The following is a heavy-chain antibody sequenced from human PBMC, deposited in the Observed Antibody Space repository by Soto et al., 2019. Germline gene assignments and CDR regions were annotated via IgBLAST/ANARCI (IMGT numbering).Heavy chain of an antibody. Sequence: RASVKVSCKASGYSFTIYGITWVRQAPGQGPEWMGWISTYDGNTNYAQNFQGRVSMARDTSTSTAYMELRSLRSDDTAVYYCARDRGRSCIGGICPFDYWGQGTLVTVSA. CDR3: ARDRGRSCIGGICPFDY. J-gene: IGHJ4*02. CDR2: ISTYDGNT. CDR1: GYSFTIYG. V-gene: IGHV1-18*01. D-gene: IGHD2-15*01.